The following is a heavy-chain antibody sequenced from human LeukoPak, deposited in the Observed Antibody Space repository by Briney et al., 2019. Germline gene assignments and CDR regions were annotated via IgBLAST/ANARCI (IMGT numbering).Heavy chain of an antibody. CDR1: GGFISSYY. CDR2: IYYSGST. Sequence: SETLSLTCTVSGGFISSYYWSWIRQPPGKGLEWIGYIYYSGSTNYNPSLKSRVTISVDTSKNQFSLKLSSVTAADTAVYYCARGRDGYIFDYWGQGTLVTVSS. CDR3: ARGRDGYIFDY. D-gene: IGHD5-24*01. V-gene: IGHV4-59*01. J-gene: IGHJ4*02.